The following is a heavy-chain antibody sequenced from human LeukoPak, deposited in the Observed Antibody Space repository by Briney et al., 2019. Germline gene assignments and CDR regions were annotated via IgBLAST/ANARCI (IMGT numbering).Heavy chain of an antibody. CDR2: VSASGST. J-gene: IGHJ5*02. Sequence: SETLSLTCTVSGDSINTSYWTWVRQPVGNAMQWIGRVSASGSTSYNPFLKSRVIMSVDVSKNQLSLNLTSVTDADTAVYFCAKDLSRQRRGLNYGPWFDPWGRGTLVTVSS. CDR1: GDSINTSY. V-gene: IGHV4-4*07. D-gene: IGHD1-7*01. CDR3: AKDLSRQRRGLNYGPWFDP.